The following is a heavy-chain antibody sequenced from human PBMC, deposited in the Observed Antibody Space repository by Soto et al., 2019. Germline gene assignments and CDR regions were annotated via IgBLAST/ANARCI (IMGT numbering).Heavy chain of an antibody. J-gene: IGHJ6*02. D-gene: IGHD1-1*01. CDR2: MSASGGDT. CDR1: GFTFSTYA. Sequence: VGSLRLSCAASGFTFSTYAMAWVRQAPGKGLEWVSGMSASGGDTYYADSVKGRFTTSRDNSKSILHLQMNSLRAEDTAVYYCVKDRIMATTGFYGLDVWGQGTTVIVSS. V-gene: IGHV3-23*01. CDR3: VKDRIMATTGFYGLDV.